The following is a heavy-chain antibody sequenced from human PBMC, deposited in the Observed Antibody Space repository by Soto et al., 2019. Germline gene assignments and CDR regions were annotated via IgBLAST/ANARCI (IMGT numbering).Heavy chain of an antibody. CDR2: ISSSSSYI. D-gene: IGHD3-3*01. V-gene: IGHV3-21*01. Sequence: GGSLRLSCAASGFTFSSYSMNWVRQAPGKGLEWVSSISSSSSYIYYADSVKGRFTISRDNAKNSLYLQMNSLRAEDTAGYYGARDNVGSLRFSLIGRNYYGMDVWGQGTTVTVSS. CDR1: GFTFSSYS. J-gene: IGHJ6*02. CDR3: ARDNVGSLRFSLIGRNYYGMDV.